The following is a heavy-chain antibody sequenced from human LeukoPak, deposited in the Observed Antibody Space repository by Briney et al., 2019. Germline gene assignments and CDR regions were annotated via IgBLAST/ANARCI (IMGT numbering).Heavy chain of an antibody. CDR1: GFTFITYA. J-gene: IGHJ4*02. Sequence: PGGSLRLSCAASGFTFITYAMHWVRQAPGKGLEWVAVISDDGSNKYYADSVKGRFTISRDNSKNTLYLQMNSLRPEDAAVYFCAGSRGYSDYDSDYWGQGTLVTVSS. V-gene: IGHV3-30*04. CDR3: AGSRGYSDYDSDY. CDR2: ISDDGSNK. D-gene: IGHD5-12*01.